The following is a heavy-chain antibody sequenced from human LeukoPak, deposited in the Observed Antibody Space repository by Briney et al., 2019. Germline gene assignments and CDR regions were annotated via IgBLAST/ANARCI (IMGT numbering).Heavy chain of an antibody. CDR1: GGSISSSSYY. D-gene: IGHD6-19*01. CDR2: IYYSGST. J-gene: IGHJ3*02. Sequence: SETLSLTCTVSGGSISSSSYYWGWIRQPPGKGLEWIGSIYYSGSTYYNLSLKSRVTISVDTSKNQFSLKLSSVTAADTAVYYCARDWYEQWLTSNAFDIWGQGTMVTVSS. CDR3: ARDWYEQWLTSNAFDI. V-gene: IGHV4-39*07.